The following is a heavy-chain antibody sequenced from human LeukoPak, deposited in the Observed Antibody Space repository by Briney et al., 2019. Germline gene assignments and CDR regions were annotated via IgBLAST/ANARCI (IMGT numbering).Heavy chain of an antibody. CDR2: INHSGST. CDR1: GGSFSGYY. Sequence: SETLSLTCAVYGGSFSGYYWIWIRQPPGKGLEWIGEINHSGSTNYNPSLRSRVTISVDRSKNQFSLSLSSVTAADTAVFYCARGPGTMIEVAGFWFDAWGQGTLVTVSS. V-gene: IGHV4-34*01. D-gene: IGHD3-22*01. CDR3: ARGPGTMIEVAGFWFDA. J-gene: IGHJ5*02.